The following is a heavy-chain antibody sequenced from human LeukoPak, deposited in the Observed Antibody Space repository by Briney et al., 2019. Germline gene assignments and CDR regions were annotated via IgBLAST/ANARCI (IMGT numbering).Heavy chain of an antibody. J-gene: IGHJ1*01. V-gene: IGHV3-23*01. D-gene: IGHD2-2*01. Sequence: PGGSLRLSCAASGFTFSSYAMSWVRQAPGKGVGWVSAISGSGGSTYYADSVKGRFTISRDNSKDTLYLQMNSPRAEDTAVYYCAKYIVPAATGHFQHWGQGTLVTVSS. CDR3: AKYIVPAATGHFQH. CDR1: GFTFSSYA. CDR2: ISGSGGST.